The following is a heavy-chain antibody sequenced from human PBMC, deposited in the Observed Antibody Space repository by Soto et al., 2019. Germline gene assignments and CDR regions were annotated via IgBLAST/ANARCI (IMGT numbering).Heavy chain of an antibody. CDR2: ISAYNGNT. CDR1: GYTFASYG. Sequence: GASVKVSCKASGYTFASYGFSWVRQAPGQGLEWMGWISAYNGNTNYEQKLQGRDTMTIDTSTSTAYMELRSLRSDDTAVYYCARKAGSSWYYFDYWGQGTPVTVSS. V-gene: IGHV1-18*01. CDR3: ARKAGSSWYYFDY. J-gene: IGHJ4*02. D-gene: IGHD6-13*01.